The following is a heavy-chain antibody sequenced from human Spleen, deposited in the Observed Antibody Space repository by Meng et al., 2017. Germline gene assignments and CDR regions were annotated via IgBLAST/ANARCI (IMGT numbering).Heavy chain of an antibody. D-gene: IGHD4-23*01. CDR2: IIPIFGTA. J-gene: IGHJ4*02. CDR1: GGTFRSYA. V-gene: IGHV1-69*12. Sequence: QGQWVGAGAEVKKPGASVKASCKASGGTFRSYAISWGRQAPGQGLEWMGGIIPIFGTANYAQKFQGRVTITADESTSTAYMELSSLRSEDTAVYYCARAATVVTPGDYWGQGTLVTVSS. CDR3: ARAATVVTPGDY.